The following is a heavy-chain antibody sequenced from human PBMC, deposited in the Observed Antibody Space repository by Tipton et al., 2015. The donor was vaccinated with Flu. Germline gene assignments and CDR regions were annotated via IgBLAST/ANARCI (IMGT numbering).Heavy chain of an antibody. CDR3: ARGPPGPSIRAYYFDI. CDR2: VYYTGST. D-gene: IGHD2-21*01. J-gene: IGHJ4*02. Sequence: TLSLTCTVSGGSIRGYYWNRIRQFPGKGLEWIGFVYYTGSTNYKSSLKSRVTISTDTSTNQVSLKMNSVIAADTAVYYCARGPPGPSIRAYYFDIWGQGALVTVSS. V-gene: IGHV4-59*01. CDR1: GGSIRGYY.